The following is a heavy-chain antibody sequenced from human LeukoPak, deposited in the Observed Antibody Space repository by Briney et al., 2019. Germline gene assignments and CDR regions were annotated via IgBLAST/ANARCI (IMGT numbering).Heavy chain of an antibody. D-gene: IGHD2-15*01. CDR2: IMPIFGTA. V-gene: IGHV1-69*13. Sequence: ASVKVSCKASGGTFSSYAISWVRQAPGQGLEWMGGIMPIFGTANYAQKFQGRVTITADESSSTAYMELSSLRSEDTAVYYCARTGYCSGGSCYSYYYYYMDVWGKGTTVTISS. CDR1: GGTFSSYA. J-gene: IGHJ6*03. CDR3: ARTGYCSGGSCYSYYYYYMDV.